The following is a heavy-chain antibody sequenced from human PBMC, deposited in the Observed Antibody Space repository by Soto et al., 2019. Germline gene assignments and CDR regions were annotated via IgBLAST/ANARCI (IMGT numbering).Heavy chain of an antibody. V-gene: IGHV1-46*01. J-gene: IGHJ4*02. CDR1: GYTFTSYY. Sequence: GASVKVSCKASGYTFTSYYMHWVRQAPGQGLEWMGIINPSGGSTSYAQKFQGRVTMTRDTSTSTVYMELSSLRSEDTAVYYCAREWAYCSGGSCPDDYWGQGTLVTVSS. CDR2: INPSGGST. CDR3: AREWAYCSGGSCPDDY. D-gene: IGHD2-15*01.